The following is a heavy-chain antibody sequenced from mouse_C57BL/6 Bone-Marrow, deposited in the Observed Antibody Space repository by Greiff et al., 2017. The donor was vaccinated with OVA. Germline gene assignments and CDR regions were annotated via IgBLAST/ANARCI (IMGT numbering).Heavy chain of an antibody. Sequence: VKVEESGPGLVQPSQSLSITCTVSGFSLTSYGVHWVRQSPGKGLEWLGVIWSGGSTDYNASFISRLSIIKDNSKSQVFFKMNSLQADDTAIYYCATYDGYYEKGSFDYWGQGTTLTVSS. CDR3: ATYDGYYEKGSFDY. J-gene: IGHJ2*01. CDR1: GFSLTSYG. D-gene: IGHD2-3*01. V-gene: IGHV2-2*01. CDR2: IWSGGST.